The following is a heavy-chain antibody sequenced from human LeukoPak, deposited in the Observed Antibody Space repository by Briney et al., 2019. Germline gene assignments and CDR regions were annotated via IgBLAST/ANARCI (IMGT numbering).Heavy chain of an antibody. V-gene: IGHV3-72*01. CDR3: ARVSSSWYYDY. CDR2: TRNKANNYTT. Sequence: GGSLRLSCAASGFTLSDHNMDWVRPAPGKGLEGVGRTRNKANNYTTEYAASVKGRFTISRDDSKKSLHLQMNSLKTEDTAVYYCARVSSSWYYDYWGQGTLVTVSS. CDR1: GFTLSDHN. D-gene: IGHD6-13*01. J-gene: IGHJ4*02.